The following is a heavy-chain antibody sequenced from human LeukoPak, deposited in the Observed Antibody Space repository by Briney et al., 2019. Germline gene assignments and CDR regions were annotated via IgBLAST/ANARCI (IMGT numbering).Heavy chain of an antibody. J-gene: IGHJ6*03. V-gene: IGHV3-74*01. Sequence: PGGSLRLSCAASGLTFSRYWMHWIRQAPGKGLVWVSHISSDGTRTHYADSVKGRFTISRDNANETLCLQMDSLKVEDTATYYWPKSPYSPLFHYYLDVWGKGTPVT. CDR3: PKSPYSPLFHYYLDV. CDR2: ISSDGTRT. CDR1: GLTFSRYW. D-gene: IGHD2-15*01.